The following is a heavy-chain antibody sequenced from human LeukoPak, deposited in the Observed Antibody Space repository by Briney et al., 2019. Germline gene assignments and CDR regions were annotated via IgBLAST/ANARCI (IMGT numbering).Heavy chain of an antibody. CDR1: GYSFSNFW. D-gene: IGHD6-6*01. CDR2: IYPGDSDT. J-gene: IGHJ4*02. V-gene: IGHV5-51*01. Sequence: GESLKISCTGSGYSFSNFWIGWVRQMPGKGLEWMGIIYPGDSDTRYSPSFQGHVTISADKSIGAASLQWTSLRASDTAIYYCAKGAAGSSYYFDYWGQGTLVIVSS. CDR3: AKGAAGSSYYFDY.